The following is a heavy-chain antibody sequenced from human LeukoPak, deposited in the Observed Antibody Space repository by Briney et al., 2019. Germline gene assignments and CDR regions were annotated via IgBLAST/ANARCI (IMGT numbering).Heavy chain of an antibody. D-gene: IGHD3-10*01. V-gene: IGHV5-51*01. CDR1: GYYFDTHW. CDR3: ARPLQSGNCFGGLDF. CDR2: IWPGDSDT. J-gene: IGHJ4*02. Sequence: GESLKISCQASGYYFDTHWLVWVRQMPGRGLEWMGVIWPGDSDTKYSPSFQGRVTISADKSITTAYLQLHNLKASDSAIYYCARPLQSGNCFGGLDFWGQGTHVSVSS.